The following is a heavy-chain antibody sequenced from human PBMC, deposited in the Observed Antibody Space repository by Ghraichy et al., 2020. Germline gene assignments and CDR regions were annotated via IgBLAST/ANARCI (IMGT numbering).Heavy chain of an antibody. V-gene: IGHV3-49*03. J-gene: IGHJ6*02. CDR1: GFTFGDYA. D-gene: IGHD3-9*01. CDR3: TRDAYYDILTGYSHYYYYFGMDV. Sequence: GGSLRLSCTASGFTFGDYAMSRFRQAPGKGLEWVGFIRSKAYGGTTEYAASVKGRFTISRDDSKSIAYLQMNSLKTEDTAVYYCTRDAYYDILTGYSHYYYYFGMDVWGQGTTVTVSS. CDR2: IRSKAYGGTT.